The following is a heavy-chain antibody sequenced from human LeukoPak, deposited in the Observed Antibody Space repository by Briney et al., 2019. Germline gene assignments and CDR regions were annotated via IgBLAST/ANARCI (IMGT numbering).Heavy chain of an antibody. Sequence: GGSLRLSCAASGFTLSSYAMSWVRQAPGKGLEWVSAISDTGNTYHADSVKGRFTISRDSSKNTLFLQMNRLRPEDAALYYCAKDHVNAGHLDYWGQGTLVTVS. J-gene: IGHJ4*02. V-gene: IGHV3-23*01. CDR2: ISDTGNT. CDR3: AKDHVNAGHLDY. CDR1: GFTLSSYA. D-gene: IGHD6-13*01.